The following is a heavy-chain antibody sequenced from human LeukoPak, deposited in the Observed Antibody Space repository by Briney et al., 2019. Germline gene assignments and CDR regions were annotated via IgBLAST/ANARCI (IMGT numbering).Heavy chain of an antibody. CDR3: SKDRGNFWSGDAFDI. V-gene: IGHV3-23*01. Sequence: GGSLRLSCVASGFTFSRHAMTWVRQAPGKGLEWVSAMTTSDTYYADSVKGRFTISRDNSKNTLSLQMNSVRAEDTAVYYCSKDRGNFWSGDAFDIWGQGTVVTVSS. CDR1: GFTFSRHA. D-gene: IGHD3-3*01. J-gene: IGHJ3*02. CDR2: MTTSDT.